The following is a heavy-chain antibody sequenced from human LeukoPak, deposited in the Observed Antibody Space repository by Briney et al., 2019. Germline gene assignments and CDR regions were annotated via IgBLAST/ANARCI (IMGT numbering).Heavy chain of an antibody. CDR3: ARDLVWFGELLPFDP. D-gene: IGHD3-10*01. V-gene: IGHV1-18*01. CDR1: GYTFTSYG. CDR2: ISAYNGNT. J-gene: IGHJ5*02. Sequence: ASVKVSCKASGYTFTSYGIRWVRQAPGQGLEWMGWISAYNGNTNYAQKLQGRVTMTTDTSTSTAYMELRSLRSDDTAVYYCARDLVWFGELLPFDPWGQGTLVTVSS.